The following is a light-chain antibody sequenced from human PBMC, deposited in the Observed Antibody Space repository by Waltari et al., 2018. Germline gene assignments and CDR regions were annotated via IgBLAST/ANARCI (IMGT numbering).Light chain of an antibody. V-gene: IGKV1-NL1*01. CDR3: QQYYNTAHT. CDR2: TVP. J-gene: IGKJ2*01. CDR1: QVMSYS. Sequence: DIQMTQSPSSLSASVGDRVPITCRASQVMSYSLAWSKQKPGNAPKLLLYTVPRLESWVPSRFSGGGSGTEYTLTISSLQPEDFATYYCQQYYNTAHTFGQWTKVEVK.